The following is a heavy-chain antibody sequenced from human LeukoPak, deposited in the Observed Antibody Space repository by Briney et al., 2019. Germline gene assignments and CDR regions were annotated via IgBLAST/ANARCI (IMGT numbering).Heavy chain of an antibody. V-gene: IGHV4-34*01. CDR3: ARGRVTIAAAGIWSGGYFDY. J-gene: IGHJ4*02. CDR2: INHSGST. D-gene: IGHD6-13*01. Sequence: ASETLSLTCAVYGGSFSVYYWSWIRQPPGKGLEWIGEINHSGSTNYNPSLKSRVTISVDTSKNQFSLKLSSVTAADTAVYYCARGRVTIAAAGIWSGGYFDYWGQGTLVTVSS. CDR1: GGSFSVYY.